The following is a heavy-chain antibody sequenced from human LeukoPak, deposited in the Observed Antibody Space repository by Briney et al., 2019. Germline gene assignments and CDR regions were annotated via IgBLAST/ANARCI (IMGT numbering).Heavy chain of an antibody. CDR3: AKEEPIYCSGPSCYSAF. J-gene: IGHJ4*02. D-gene: IGHD2-15*01. CDR1: GFTFHDYT. CDR2: INGDGDDT. Sequence: GGSLRLSCAASGFTFHDYTMHWVRQRPGKGLEWVSLINGDGDDTYYPDSVKGRFTISRDNSKNTLFLQINSLRAEDTAVYYCAKEEPIYCSGPSCYSAFWGQGTLVTVSS. V-gene: IGHV3-43*01.